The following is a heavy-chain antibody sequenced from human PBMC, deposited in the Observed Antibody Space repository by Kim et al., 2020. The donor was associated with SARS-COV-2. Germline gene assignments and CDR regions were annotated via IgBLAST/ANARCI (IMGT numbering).Heavy chain of an antibody. CDR2: INTDGTTT. CDR1: GFTFSNYW. D-gene: IGHD2-15*01. CDR3: TRYSDRHMGV. J-gene: IGHJ6*02. Sequence: GGSLRLSCAASGFTFSNYWMHWVRQTPGKGLVWVSIINTDGTTTRYAVSVKGRFTISRDNAKSTLFLQMNSLRAEDTAVYYCTRYSDRHMGVWGQGTTV. V-gene: IGHV3-74*01.